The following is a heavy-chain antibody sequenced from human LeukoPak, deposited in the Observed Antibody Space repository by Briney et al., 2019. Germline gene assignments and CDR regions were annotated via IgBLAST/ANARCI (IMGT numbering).Heavy chain of an antibody. CDR3: ARNSQEFFQH. CDR2: ISGDGGST. J-gene: IGHJ1*01. V-gene: IGHV3-43*02. CDR1: GFTFDNYA. Sequence: PGGSLRLSCAASGFTFDNYAIHWVRQAPGKGLEWVSLISGDGGSTYYADSMKGRFTISRDNSKNSLYLQMNSLRTEDTALYYCARNSQEFFQHRGQGTLVTVSS.